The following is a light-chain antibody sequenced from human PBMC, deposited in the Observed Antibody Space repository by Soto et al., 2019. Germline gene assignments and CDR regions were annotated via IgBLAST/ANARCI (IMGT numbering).Light chain of an antibody. V-gene: IGKV1-39*01. CDR1: QNINTY. J-gene: IGKJ3*01. CDR2: DTS. Sequence: DFQLTQSPSSLSASVGDRVTMTCGASQNINTYLNWYQQKAGKAPKLLIFDTSTLQSGVPSRFSGSGSRTHFTLTISSLQPEDFATYYCQETSSAPFTFGPGTTVDI. CDR3: QETSSAPFT.